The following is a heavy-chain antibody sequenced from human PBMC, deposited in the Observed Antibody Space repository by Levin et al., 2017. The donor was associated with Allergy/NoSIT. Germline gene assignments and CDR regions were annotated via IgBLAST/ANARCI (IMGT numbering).Heavy chain of an antibody. J-gene: IGHJ2*01. CDR3: ARGSRSGRSYWYFDL. D-gene: IGHD3-10*01. Sequence: PGGSLRLSCAVYGGSFSDYYWSWIRQPPGKGLEWIGEISHSGSTYYNPSLKSRVTISVDTSKNQFSLKLSSVTAADTAVYYCARGSRSGRSYWYFDLWGRGTLVTVSS. CDR2: ISHSGST. CDR1: GGSFSDYY. V-gene: IGHV4-34*01.